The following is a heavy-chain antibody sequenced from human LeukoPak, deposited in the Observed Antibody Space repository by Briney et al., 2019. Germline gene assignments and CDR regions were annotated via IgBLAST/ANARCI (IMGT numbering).Heavy chain of an antibody. CDR1: GGSFSGYY. J-gene: IGHJ4*02. V-gene: IGHV4-34*01. CDR3: ARSGPGYCSSTSCRPFDY. D-gene: IGHD2-2*01. CDR2: INHSGST. Sequence: SETLSLTCAVYGGSFSGYYWSWIRQPPGKGLEWIGEINHSGSTNYNPSLKSRVTISVDTSKNQFSLKLSSVTAADMAVYYCARSGPGYCSSTSCRPFDYWGQGTLVTVSS.